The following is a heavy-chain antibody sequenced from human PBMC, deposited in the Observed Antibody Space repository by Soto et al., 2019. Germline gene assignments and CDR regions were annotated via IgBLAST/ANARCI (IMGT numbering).Heavy chain of an antibody. V-gene: IGHV1-69*06. Sequence: QVQLEQSGAEVKKPGSSVKISCKASGGTLSDHGVSWLRQAPGQGLEWVGGTIPVFNTANYAPKFQGRVTIVADKSTNIAYMELGSLRSDDTAFYYCARGVYGSGNYYTGPSAFDIWGQGTLVIVSS. CDR3: ARGVYGSGNYYTGPSAFDI. CDR2: TIPVFNTA. CDR1: GGTLSDHG. J-gene: IGHJ3*02. D-gene: IGHD3-10*01.